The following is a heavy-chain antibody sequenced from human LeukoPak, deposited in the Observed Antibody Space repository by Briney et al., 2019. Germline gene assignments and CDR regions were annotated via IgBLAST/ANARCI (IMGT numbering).Heavy chain of an antibody. Sequence: PGGSLRLSCAASGFTFSSYGMHWVRQAPGKGLEWVAFIRYDGSNKYYADSVKGRFTISRDNSKSTLYLQMNSLRAEDTAVYYCAKDDGYRGQQLVNIFDYWGQGTLVTVSS. D-gene: IGHD6-13*01. CDR3: AKDDGYRGQQLVNIFDY. J-gene: IGHJ4*02. V-gene: IGHV3-30*02. CDR2: IRYDGSNK. CDR1: GFTFSSYG.